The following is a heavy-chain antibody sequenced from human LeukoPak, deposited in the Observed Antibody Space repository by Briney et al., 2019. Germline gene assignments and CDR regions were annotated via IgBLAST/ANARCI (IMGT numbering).Heavy chain of an antibody. V-gene: IGHV3-21*01. CDR2: ISSSSSYI. CDR1: GFTFSSYS. D-gene: IGHD5-24*01. Sequence: GGSLRLSCAASGFTFSSYSMNWVRQAPGKGLEWVSSISSSSSYIYYADSVRGRFTISRDNAKNSLYLQMNSLRAEDTAVYYCAREMDTITGYFQHWGQGTLVTVSS. CDR3: AREMDTITGYFQH. J-gene: IGHJ1*01.